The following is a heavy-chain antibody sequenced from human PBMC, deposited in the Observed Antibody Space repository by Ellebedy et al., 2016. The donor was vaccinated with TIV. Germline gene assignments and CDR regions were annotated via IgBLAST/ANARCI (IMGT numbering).Heavy chain of an antibody. Sequence: GESLKISXAASGFTFSNYAMTWVRQAPGKGLEWVSTISGSGGTPYYTASVAGRFTISRDNSMNVVYLEMASLRAEDTAVYYCARDRSTTAWRNWFDPWGQGTLVTVSS. CDR1: GFTFSNYA. CDR2: ISGSGGTP. CDR3: ARDRSTTAWRNWFDP. J-gene: IGHJ5*02. V-gene: IGHV3-23*01. D-gene: IGHD1-14*01.